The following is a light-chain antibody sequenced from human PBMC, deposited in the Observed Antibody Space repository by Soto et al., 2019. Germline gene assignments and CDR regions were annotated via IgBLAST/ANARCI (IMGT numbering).Light chain of an antibody. J-gene: IGKJ4*01. Sequence: EIVLAQSPSTLSLSPGERASLPSSPIQSLSSSFLAWYQQKPGQAPRLLIYSSSNRATGIPDRFSGGGSGTDFTLTISRLETADFAVYYCKQYGRSPLTFGGGTKVDIK. V-gene: IGKV3-20*01. CDR1: QSLSSSF. CDR3: KQYGRSPLT. CDR2: SSS.